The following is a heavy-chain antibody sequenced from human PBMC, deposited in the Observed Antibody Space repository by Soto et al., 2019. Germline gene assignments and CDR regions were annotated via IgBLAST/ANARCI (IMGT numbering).Heavy chain of an antibody. V-gene: IGHV3-33*01. D-gene: IGHD2-15*01. J-gene: IGHJ6*02. CDR3: ARDISCSGGSWYDYYYYYGMDV. Sequence: PGGSLRLSCAASGFTFSSYGMHWVRQAPGKGLEWVAVIWYDGSNKYYADSVKGRFTISRDNSKNTLYLQMNSLRAEDTAVYYCARDISCSGGSWYDYYYYYGMDVWGQGTTVTSP. CDR2: IWYDGSNK. CDR1: GFTFSSYG.